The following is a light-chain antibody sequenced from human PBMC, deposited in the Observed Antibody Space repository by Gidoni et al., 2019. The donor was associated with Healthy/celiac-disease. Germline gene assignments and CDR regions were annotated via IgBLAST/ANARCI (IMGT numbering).Light chain of an antibody. Sequence: DIQMTQSPSSLSASVGDRVTITCRASQSISSYLNWYQQKPGKAPKLLIYAASSLQSGVPSMFSGSGSGTDFTLTISSLQPEDFAAYYCQQCYSTPVLFXHXTKVEIK. CDR3: QQCYSTPVL. V-gene: IGKV1-39*01. J-gene: IGKJ1*01. CDR1: QSISSY. CDR2: AAS.